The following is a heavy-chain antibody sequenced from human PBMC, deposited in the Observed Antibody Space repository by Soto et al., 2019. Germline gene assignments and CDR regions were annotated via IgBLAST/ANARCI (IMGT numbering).Heavy chain of an antibody. Sequence: QVQLVQSGAEVKKPGSSVKVSSKASGGTFSSYTISWVRQAPGQGLEWMGRIIPILGIANYAQKFQGRVTITADKSTSTAYMELSSLRSEDTAVYYCASSEGGSDNWFDPWGQGILVTVSS. CDR1: GGTFSSYT. J-gene: IGHJ5*02. CDR3: ASSEGGSDNWFDP. CDR2: IIPILGIA. V-gene: IGHV1-69*02. D-gene: IGHD2-15*01.